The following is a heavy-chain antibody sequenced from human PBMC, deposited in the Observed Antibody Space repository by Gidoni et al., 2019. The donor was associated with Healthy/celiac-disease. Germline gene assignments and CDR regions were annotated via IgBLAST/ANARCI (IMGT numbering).Heavy chain of an antibody. J-gene: IGHJ6*02. CDR2: ISYDGSNK. Sequence: QVQLVESGGGVVQPGRSLRLSCAASGFTFSSYGMHWVRQAPGKGLEWVAVISYDGSNKYYADSVKGRFTISRDNSKNTLYLQMNSLRAEDTAVYYCAKGSEGLGMDVWGQGTTVTVSS. CDR1: GFTFSSYG. V-gene: IGHV3-30*18. D-gene: IGHD3-3*01. CDR3: AKGSEGLGMDV.